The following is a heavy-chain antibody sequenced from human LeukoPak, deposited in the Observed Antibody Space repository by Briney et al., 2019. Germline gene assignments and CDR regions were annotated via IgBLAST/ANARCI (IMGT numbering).Heavy chain of an antibody. CDR2: IYTSGST. D-gene: IGHD4-17*01. Sequence: PSETLSLTCTVSGGSISSGSYYWSWIRQPAGKGLEWIGRIYTSGSTNYNPSLKSRVTISVDTSKNQISLRLSSATAADTAVYYCARGYGDFNRGSWFDPWGQGTLVTVSS. CDR3: ARGYGDFNRGSWFDP. CDR1: GGSISSGSYY. J-gene: IGHJ5*02. V-gene: IGHV4-61*02.